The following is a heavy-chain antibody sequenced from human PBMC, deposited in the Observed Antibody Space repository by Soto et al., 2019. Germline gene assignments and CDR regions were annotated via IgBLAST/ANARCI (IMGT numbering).Heavy chain of an antibody. D-gene: IGHD6-6*01. Sequence: GGSLRLSCAASGFTFSSYAMHWVRQAPGKGLEWVAVISYDGSNKYYADSVKGRFTISRDNSKNTLYLQMNSLRAEDTAVYYCARGFKRYSSSSHSDYWGQGTLVTVSS. J-gene: IGHJ4*02. CDR3: ARGFKRYSSSSHSDY. CDR2: ISYDGSNK. V-gene: IGHV3-30-3*01. CDR1: GFTFSSYA.